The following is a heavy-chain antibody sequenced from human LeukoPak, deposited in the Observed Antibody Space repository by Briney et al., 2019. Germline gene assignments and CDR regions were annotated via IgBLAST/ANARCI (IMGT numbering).Heavy chain of an antibody. D-gene: IGHD6-19*01. V-gene: IGHV1-2*02. CDR2: INPNSGGT. CDR3: ARLPYSSGWYLN. Sequence: ASVKVSCKPSVYTFTGYYMHWVRQAPGQGLEWMGWINPNSGGTNYAQKFQGRVTMTRNTSISTAYMELSSLRSEDTAVYYCARLPYSSGWYLNWGQGTLVTVSS. J-gene: IGHJ4*02. CDR1: VYTFTGYY.